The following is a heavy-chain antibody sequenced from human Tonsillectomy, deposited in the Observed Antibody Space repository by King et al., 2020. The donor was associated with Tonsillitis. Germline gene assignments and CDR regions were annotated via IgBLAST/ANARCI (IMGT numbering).Heavy chain of an antibody. J-gene: IGHJ3*01. Sequence: TLKESGPTLVKPTQTLTLTCTFSGFSLDTSGVGVGWIRQPPGKALEWLALIYWDDDKDYSPSLQNRVTIAKDTSQNQVFLTVTNLGPADTATYYCAQSTFFYDTNGYPLAFDFWGQGTMVVVSS. D-gene: IGHD3-22*01. V-gene: IGHV2-5*02. CDR1: GFSLDTSGVG. CDR3: AQSTFFYDTNGYPLAFDF. CDR2: IYWDDDK.